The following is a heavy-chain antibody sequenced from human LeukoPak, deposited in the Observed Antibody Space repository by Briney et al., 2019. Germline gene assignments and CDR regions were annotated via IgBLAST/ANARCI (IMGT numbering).Heavy chain of an antibody. CDR3: ATHSGYTNGYGVYYFDY. J-gene: IGHJ4*02. CDR2: ISGSGGST. CDR1: GFTFSSYA. D-gene: IGHD5-18*01. Sequence: PGGSLRLSCAASGFTFSSYAMSWVRQAPGKGLEWVSGISGSGGSTYSADSVKGRFTISRDNSKNTLYLQMNSLRAEDTAIYYCATHSGYTNGYGVYYFDYWGQGTLVTVSS. V-gene: IGHV3-23*01.